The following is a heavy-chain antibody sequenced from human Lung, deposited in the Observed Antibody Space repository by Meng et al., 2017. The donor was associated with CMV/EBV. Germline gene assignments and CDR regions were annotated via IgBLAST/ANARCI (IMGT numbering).Heavy chain of an antibody. D-gene: IGHD3/OR15-3a*01. Sequence: SVXVSXKASGGTFSSYSFSWVRQAPGQGLEWMGRIIPIFGLANYTQKFQGRVTISADKSTSIVSMELSSLRSEDTAVYYCARDQLLLGGFYYNGMDVWGHGXTVTVSS. V-gene: IGHV1-69*04. CDR2: IIPIFGLA. CDR3: ARDQLLLGGFYYNGMDV. J-gene: IGHJ6*02. CDR1: GGTFSSYS.